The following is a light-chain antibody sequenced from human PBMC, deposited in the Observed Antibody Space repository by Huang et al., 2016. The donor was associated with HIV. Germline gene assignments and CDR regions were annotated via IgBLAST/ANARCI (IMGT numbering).Light chain of an antibody. Sequence: DIQMTQSQSSLSASVGDRVTITCRASQSISSYLNWYQKKPGKAPKLLIYAASSFQSGVPSMFSGSGSGTDFTLTISSLQPEDFATYYCQQSYSTSRSLFTFGPGTKVDIK. CDR2: AAS. CDR3: QQSYSTSRSLFT. J-gene: IGKJ3*01. V-gene: IGKV1-39*01. CDR1: QSISSY.